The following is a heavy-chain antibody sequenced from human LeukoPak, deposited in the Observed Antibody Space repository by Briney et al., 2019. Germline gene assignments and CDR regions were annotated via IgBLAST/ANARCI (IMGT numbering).Heavy chain of an antibody. V-gene: IGHV4-4*07. J-gene: IGHJ3*02. CDR2: IYTSGST. CDR3: AREYSGTTPNSFDI. Sequence: KPSETLSLTCTVSGASITSYHWSWIRQPAGKGLEWIGRIYTSGSTNYSPSLKSRVTISVDTSKNQFSLKLTSVTAADTAVYYCAREYSGTTPNSFDIWGQGTMLTVSS. CDR1: GASITSYH. D-gene: IGHD1-26*01.